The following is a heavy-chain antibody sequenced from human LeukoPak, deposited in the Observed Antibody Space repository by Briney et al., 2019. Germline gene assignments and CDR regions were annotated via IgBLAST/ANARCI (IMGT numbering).Heavy chain of an antibody. CDR2: IDPTDSYT. V-gene: IGHV5-10-1*01. Sequence: GESLLISCKGSGYSFTSYWISWVRQMPGKGLEWMGRIDPTDSYTDYSPSFQGHVTISVDKSISTAYLQWNSLKASDTAMYYCARRRSRITMVRGVNEWFDPWGQGTLVTVSS. J-gene: IGHJ5*02. CDR1: GYSFTSYW. D-gene: IGHD3-10*01. CDR3: ARRRSRITMVRGVNEWFDP.